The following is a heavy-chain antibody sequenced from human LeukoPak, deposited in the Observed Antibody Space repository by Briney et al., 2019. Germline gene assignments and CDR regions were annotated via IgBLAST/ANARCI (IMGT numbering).Heavy chain of an antibody. CDR2: INGNGDKT. D-gene: IGHD2/OR15-2a*01. J-gene: IGHJ5*02. Sequence: PGGSLRLSCAASGFTFSGFSMHWIRQAPGRGLEYVSAINGNGDKTFYTDSVRGRFTIFRDNSKNTLFLQMGSLRGEDTALYFCARIGMENFYDLWGQGTLVTVPS. CDR3: ARIGMENFYDL. CDR1: GFTFSGFS. V-gene: IGHV3-64*02.